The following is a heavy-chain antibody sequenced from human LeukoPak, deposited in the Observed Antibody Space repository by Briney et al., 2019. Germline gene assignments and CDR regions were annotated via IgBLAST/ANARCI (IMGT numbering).Heavy chain of an antibody. D-gene: IGHD2-2*02. V-gene: IGHV1-69*01. Sequence: SVKVSCKASGGTFSSYAISWVRQAPGQGLEWMGGIIPIFGTANYAQKFQGRVTITADESTSTAYMELSSLRSEDTAVYYCARGNSPIVVVPAAIRNWFDPWGQGTLVTVSS. CDR2: IIPIFGTA. J-gene: IGHJ5*02. CDR3: ARGNSPIVVVPAAIRNWFDP. CDR1: GGTFSSYA.